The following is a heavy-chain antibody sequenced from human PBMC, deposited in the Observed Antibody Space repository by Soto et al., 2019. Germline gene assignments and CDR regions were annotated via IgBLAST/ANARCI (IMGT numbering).Heavy chain of an antibody. J-gene: IGHJ4*02. CDR3: ATAEGIAARIDY. CDR2: IYYSGST. V-gene: IGHV4-39*01. CDR1: GGSISSSSYY. D-gene: IGHD6-6*01. Sequence: PSETLSLTCTVSGGSISSSSYYWGWIRQPPGKGLEWIGSIYYSGSTYYNPSLKSRVTISVDTSKNQFSLKLSSVTAADTAVYYCATAEGIAARIDYWGQGTLVTVSS.